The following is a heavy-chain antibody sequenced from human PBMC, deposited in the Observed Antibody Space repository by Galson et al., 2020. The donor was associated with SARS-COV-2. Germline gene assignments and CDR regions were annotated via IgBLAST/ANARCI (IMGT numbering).Heavy chain of an antibody. Sequence: GESVKILCAALWFTFSDSALHLVPPASRKGPEWVRRIRCKFNSYAPAYAASVKGTFIIARDDSKNTAYLQMNNLKFEDTAVYYCTRVPPYSSAFWDAFDIWGKERMVAVSS. D-gene: IGHD6-6*01. CDR1: WFTFSDSA. CDR3: TRVPPYSSAFWDAFDI. CDR2: IRCKFNSYAP. J-gene: IGHJ3*02. V-gene: IGHV3-73*01.